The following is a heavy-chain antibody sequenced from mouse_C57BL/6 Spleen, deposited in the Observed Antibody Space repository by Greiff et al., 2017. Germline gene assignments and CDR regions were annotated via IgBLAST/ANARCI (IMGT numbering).Heavy chain of an antibody. Sequence: EVKLMESGGGLVQPGGSLSLSCAASGFTFTDYYMSWVRQPPGKALEWLGFIRNKANGYTTEYSASVKGRFTISRDNSQSILYLQMNALRAEDSATYYCARYIYYYGSRDWYFDVRGTGTTVTVSA. CDR2: IRNKANGYTT. CDR1: GFTFTDYY. J-gene: IGHJ1*03. D-gene: IGHD1-1*01. V-gene: IGHV7-3*01. CDR3: ARYIYYYGSRDWYFDV.